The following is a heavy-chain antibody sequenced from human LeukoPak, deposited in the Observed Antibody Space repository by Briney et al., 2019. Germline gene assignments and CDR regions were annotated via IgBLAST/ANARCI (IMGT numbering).Heavy chain of an antibody. CDR3: ARDREYYGSGSPYDY. J-gene: IGHJ4*02. D-gene: IGHD3-10*01. CDR2: INAGNGNT. Sequence: ASVKVSCKASGYTFTSYAMHWVRQAPGQRLEWMGWINAGNGNTKYSQKFQGRVTITRDTSASTAYMELSSLRSEDTAVYYCARDREYYGSGSPYDYWGQGTLVTVSS. CDR1: GYTFTSYA. V-gene: IGHV1-3*01.